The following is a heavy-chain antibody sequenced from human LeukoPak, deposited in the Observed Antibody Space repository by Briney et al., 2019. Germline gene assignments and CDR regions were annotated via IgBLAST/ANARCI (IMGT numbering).Heavy chain of an antibody. CDR2: IKSDGSTT. V-gene: IGHV3-74*01. Sequence: GGSLRLSCAASGFTFSSYWMHWVRQVPGKGLVWVSLIKSDGSTTSYADAVKGRFTISRDNAESTLYLQMNSLRDEDTAVYYCARDRGYSQDYWGQGTLVTVSS. J-gene: IGHJ4*02. CDR3: ARDRGYSQDY. CDR1: GFTFSSYW. D-gene: IGHD5-18*01.